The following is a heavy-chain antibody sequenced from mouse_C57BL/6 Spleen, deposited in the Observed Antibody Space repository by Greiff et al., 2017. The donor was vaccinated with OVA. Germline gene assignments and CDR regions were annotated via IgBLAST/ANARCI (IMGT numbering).Heavy chain of an antibody. CDR3: ARSYEYPACFAY. V-gene: IGHV1-55*01. D-gene: IGHD5-1*01. J-gene: IGHJ3*01. CDR2: IYPGRGST. Sequence: QVQLQQPGAELVQPGASVKMSCTASGYTFTSYWITWVKQKPGQGLEWIGDIYPGRGSTNYTEKFQRKATLTVDTSSSTAYMQLSSLTSEDSAVYYCARSYEYPACFAYWGQGILVTVSA. CDR1: GYTFTSYW.